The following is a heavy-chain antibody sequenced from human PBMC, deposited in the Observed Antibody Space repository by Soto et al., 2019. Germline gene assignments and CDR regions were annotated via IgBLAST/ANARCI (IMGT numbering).Heavy chain of an antibody. CDR1: GFTFSNAW. V-gene: IGHV3-15*07. CDR2: IKSKTDGGTT. D-gene: IGHD2-2*01. J-gene: IGHJ4*02. Sequence: EVQLVESGGGLVKPGGSLRLSCAGSGFTFSNAWMNWVRQAPGKGLEWVGRIKSKTDGGTTDYAAPVKGRFTISGDDSKNTLYLQMNSLKTEDTGMYYCTIGKTAQYDFDYWGQGALVTVSS. CDR3: TIGKTAQYDFDY.